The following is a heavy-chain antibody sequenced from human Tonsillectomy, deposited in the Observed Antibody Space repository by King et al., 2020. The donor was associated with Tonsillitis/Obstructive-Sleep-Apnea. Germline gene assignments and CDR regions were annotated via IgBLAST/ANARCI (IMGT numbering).Heavy chain of an antibody. CDR3: AGPQTWGGAARPFDY. J-gene: IGHJ4*02. V-gene: IGHV1-69*01. CDR1: VGTFSSYA. Sequence: VQLGESGAEVKKPGSSVKVSCKASVGTFSSYAISWVRQAPGQGLEWMGGIIPIFVTANYAQKFQGRVQITSDESTSTAYMELSSLRSEETAGYYCAGPQTWGGAARPFDYWGQGPLVTVSS. D-gene: IGHD6-6*01. CDR2: IIPIFVTA.